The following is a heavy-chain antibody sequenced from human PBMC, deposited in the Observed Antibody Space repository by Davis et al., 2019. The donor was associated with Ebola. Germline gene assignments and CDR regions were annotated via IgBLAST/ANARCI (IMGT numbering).Heavy chain of an antibody. CDR3: ARAGVVVVAALDY. J-gene: IGHJ4*02. V-gene: IGHV4-34*01. CDR2: MDHSGNT. Sequence: MPSETLSLTCAVHGGSFSGYYWSWIRQPPGKGLEWIGEMDHSGNTNYNPSLKSRVTISIDTSKNQFSLKLSSVTAADTAVYYCARAGVVVVAALDYWGQGTLVSVSS. CDR1: GGSFSGYY. D-gene: IGHD2-15*01.